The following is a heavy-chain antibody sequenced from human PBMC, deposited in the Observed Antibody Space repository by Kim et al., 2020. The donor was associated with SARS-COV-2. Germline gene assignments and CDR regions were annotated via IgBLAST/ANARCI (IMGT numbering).Heavy chain of an antibody. CDR1: GFTFSSYA. CDR3: AIAGRIWFGELLYEDRPPQPYGMDV. Sequence: GGSLRLSCAASGFTFSSYAMSWVRQAPGKGLEWVSAISGSGGSTYYADSVKGRFTISRDNSKNTLYLQMNSLRTEDTAVYYCAIAGRIWFGELLYEDRPPQPYGMDVWGQGTTVTVSS. J-gene: IGHJ6*02. CDR2: ISGSGGST. D-gene: IGHD3-10*01. V-gene: IGHV3-23*01.